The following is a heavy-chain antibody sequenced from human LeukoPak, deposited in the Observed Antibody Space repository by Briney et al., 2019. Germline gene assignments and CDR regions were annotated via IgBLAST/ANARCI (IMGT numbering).Heavy chain of an antibody. CDR1: GFTFSSYD. CDR3: ARGSPSLIAVAALYYFDY. Sequence: GGSLRLSCAASGFTFSSYDMHWVRHATGKGLEWVSAIGTAGDTYYPGSVKGRFTISRENAKNSLYLQMNSLRAGDTAVYYCARGSPSLIAVAALYYFDYWGQGTLVTVSS. V-gene: IGHV3-13*01. CDR2: IGTAGDT. J-gene: IGHJ4*02. D-gene: IGHD6-19*01.